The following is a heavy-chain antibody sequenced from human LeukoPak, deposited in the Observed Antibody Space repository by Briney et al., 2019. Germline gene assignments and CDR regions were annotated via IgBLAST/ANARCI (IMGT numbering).Heavy chain of an antibody. D-gene: IGHD2-2*01. J-gene: IGHJ4*02. Sequence: GGSLRLSCAASGLTFSGYWMSWVRQVPGKGLEWVSGINWSGGSTGYADPLRGRFTISRDNAKNSLYLQMDSLRAEDTALYYCARAPITSPFYFDYWGQGTLVTVSS. CDR3: ARAPITSPFYFDY. V-gene: IGHV3-20*04. CDR2: INWSGGST. CDR1: GLTFSGYW.